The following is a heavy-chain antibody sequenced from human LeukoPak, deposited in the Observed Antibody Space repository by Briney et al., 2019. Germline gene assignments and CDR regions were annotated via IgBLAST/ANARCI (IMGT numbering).Heavy chain of an antibody. CDR2: IKHSGST. V-gene: IGHV4-34*01. J-gene: IGHJ4*02. Sequence: SETLSLTSALYGCSLSGYYWSWIRQPPGKGLEWLGEIKHSGSTNYNPSLKSRVTISVDTSKNQLSLKLSSVPAADTAVYYCARGTPIYSSSSGSFDYWGQGTLVTVSS. D-gene: IGHD6-6*01. CDR1: GCSLSGYY. CDR3: ARGTPIYSSSSGSFDY.